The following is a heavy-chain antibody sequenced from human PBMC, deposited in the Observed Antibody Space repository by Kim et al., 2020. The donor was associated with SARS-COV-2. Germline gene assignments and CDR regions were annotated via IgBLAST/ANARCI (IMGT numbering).Heavy chain of an antibody. CDR3: VRVSRDYYHDY. CDR2: IRNKARSYTT. Sequence: GGSLRLSCAASGFSLSDHYMDWVRQAPGKGLEWVGRIRNKARSYTTEYATSVKGRFIISRDDSKSSLSLQMNSLDSDDTAVYYCVRVSRDYYHDYWGQGTLVTVSS. V-gene: IGHV3-72*01. D-gene: IGHD4-17*01. CDR1: GFSLSDHY. J-gene: IGHJ4*02.